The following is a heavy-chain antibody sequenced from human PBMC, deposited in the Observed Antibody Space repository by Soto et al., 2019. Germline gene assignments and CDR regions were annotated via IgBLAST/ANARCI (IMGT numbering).Heavy chain of an antibody. CDR2: IYYSGST. CDR1: GGSIGGGDYY. Sequence: SETLSLTCTVFGGSIGGGDYYWSWIRQPPGKGLEWIGYIYYSGSTYYNPSLKSRVTISVDTSKNQFSLKLSSVTAADTAVYYCARWDYDSSGYQLGHDAFDIWGQGTMVTVSS. CDR3: ARWDYDSSGYQLGHDAFDI. D-gene: IGHD3-22*01. V-gene: IGHV4-30-4*01. J-gene: IGHJ3*02.